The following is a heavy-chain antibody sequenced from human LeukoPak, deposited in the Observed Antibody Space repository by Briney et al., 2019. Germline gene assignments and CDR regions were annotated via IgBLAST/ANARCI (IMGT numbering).Heavy chain of an antibody. CDR2: TYRTGST. J-gene: IGHJ4*02. Sequence: PSETLSLTCTVSDYSISSGFFWGWVRQSPGKGLEWIGNTYRTGSTNYHPSLKSRVTISVDTSKNQFSLKLSSVTAADTAIYYCARGEDVSGYRTDCWGQGTLVTVSS. CDR3: ARGEDVSGYRTDC. V-gene: IGHV4-38-2*02. CDR1: DYSISSGFF. D-gene: IGHD3-3*01.